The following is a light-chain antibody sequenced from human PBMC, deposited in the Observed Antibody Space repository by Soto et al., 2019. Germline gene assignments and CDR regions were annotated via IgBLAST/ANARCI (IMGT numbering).Light chain of an antibody. CDR1: QSVGRY. Sequence: EIVLTQSPATLSLSPGEGATLSCRASQSVGRYLAWYQQKPGQAPRLLIYDVSNRATGIPARFSGSGSGTDFTLTISSLEPEDFALYYCQQRSNWPRTFGQGTKVDIK. CDR3: QQRSNWPRT. CDR2: DVS. V-gene: IGKV3-11*01. J-gene: IGKJ1*01.